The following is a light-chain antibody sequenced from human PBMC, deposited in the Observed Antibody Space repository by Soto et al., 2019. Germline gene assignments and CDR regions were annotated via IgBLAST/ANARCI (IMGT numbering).Light chain of an antibody. J-gene: IGLJ1*01. CDR3: TSCITANTRCV. Sequence: QTVLTQPASVSGSPGQSITISCTGTSSDIGHYNYVSWFQQHPGKVPKLVIFEVNYRPSGVSDRFSGSKSGNTASLTITGLQAEDEADYYCTSCITANTRCVFGSGTKLTVL. CDR1: SSDIGHYNY. CDR2: EVN. V-gene: IGLV2-14*01.